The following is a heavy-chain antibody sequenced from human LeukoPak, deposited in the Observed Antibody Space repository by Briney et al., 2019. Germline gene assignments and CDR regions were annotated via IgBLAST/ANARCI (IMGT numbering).Heavy chain of an antibody. CDR1: GFTFSTYW. D-gene: IGHD3-10*01. CDR2: INGDGSTT. Sequence: GGSLRLSCTASGFTFSTYWINWVRQSPGKGLVWVALINGDGSTTTHADSVKGRFTISRDNAKNTTYLQMNSLRDEDTAVYFCARDYAGSPDYWGQGTLVTVSA. CDR3: ARDYAGSPDY. J-gene: IGHJ4*02. V-gene: IGHV3-74*03.